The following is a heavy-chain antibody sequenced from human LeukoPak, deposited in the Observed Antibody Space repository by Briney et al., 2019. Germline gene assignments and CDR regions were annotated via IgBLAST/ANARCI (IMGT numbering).Heavy chain of an antibody. Sequence: GGSLRLSCAASGFTFSSYAMSWVRQAPGKGLEWVSAISGSGGSTYYADSVKGRFTISRDNSKNTLYLQMNSLRAEDTAVYYCAKAFFSSSWPYYFDYWGQGTLVTVSS. CDR3: AKAFFSSSWPYYFDY. CDR1: GFTFSSYA. CDR2: ISGSGGST. D-gene: IGHD6-13*01. J-gene: IGHJ4*02. V-gene: IGHV3-23*01.